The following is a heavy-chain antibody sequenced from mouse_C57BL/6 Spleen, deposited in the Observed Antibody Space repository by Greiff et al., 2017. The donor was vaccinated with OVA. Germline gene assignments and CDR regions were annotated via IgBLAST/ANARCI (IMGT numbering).Heavy chain of an antibody. V-gene: IGHV14-1*01. Sequence: VQLQQSGAELVRPGASVKLSCTASGFNITDYYMHWVKQRPEQGLEWIGRIDPEDGDTEYAPKFKGKATMTADTSSNTAYLQLSSLTSEDTAVYYCTTDYYGSSYVFAYWGQGTLVTVSA. D-gene: IGHD1-1*01. CDR1: GFNITDYY. CDR3: TTDYYGSSYVFAY. CDR2: IDPEDGDT. J-gene: IGHJ3*01.